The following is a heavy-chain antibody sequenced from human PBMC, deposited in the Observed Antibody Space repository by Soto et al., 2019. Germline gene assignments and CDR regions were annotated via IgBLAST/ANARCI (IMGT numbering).Heavy chain of an antibody. CDR1: GYTLTELS. V-gene: IGHV1-24*01. Sequence: ASVEVSCKVSGYTLTELSMHWVRQAPVKVLEWIVGFDPEDVETIYSQKFQGRFTSTEYTSTDTSYMELSSLRSEDTAVYYCATVRVRDAFDIWGQGTMVTVSS. J-gene: IGHJ3*02. D-gene: IGHD3-10*01. CDR2: FDPEDVET. CDR3: ATVRVRDAFDI.